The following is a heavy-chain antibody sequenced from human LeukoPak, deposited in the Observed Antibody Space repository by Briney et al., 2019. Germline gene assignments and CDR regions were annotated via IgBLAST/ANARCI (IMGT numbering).Heavy chain of an antibody. CDR2: IYWDDDK. J-gene: IGHJ6*03. V-gene: IGHV2-5*02. Sequence: SGPTLVKPTPTLTLTCTFSGFSLSTSGVGVGWIRQPPGNALEWLALIYWDDDKRYSPSLKSRLTITKDTSKNQVVLTMTNMDPVDTATYYCAHIRSDYVLYNYYYMDVWGKGTTVTVSS. CDR3: AHIRSDYVLYNYYYMDV. CDR1: GFSLSTSGVG. D-gene: IGHD4-17*01.